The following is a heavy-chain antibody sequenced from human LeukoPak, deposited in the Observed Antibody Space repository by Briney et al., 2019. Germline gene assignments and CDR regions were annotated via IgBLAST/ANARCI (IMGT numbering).Heavy chain of an antibody. D-gene: IGHD3-22*01. CDR2: ITSSSSDI. V-gene: IGHV3-21*01. CDR3: ARVFWETVNTGYYSDF. CDR1: GFTFRNYW. Sequence: GGSLRLSCAASGFTFRNYWMDWVRQAPGKGLEWISSITSSSSDIFYADSVRGRFTISRDNANNALHLQMNSLRAEDTAVYYCARVFWETVNTGYYSDFWGQGTLVTVSS. J-gene: IGHJ4*02.